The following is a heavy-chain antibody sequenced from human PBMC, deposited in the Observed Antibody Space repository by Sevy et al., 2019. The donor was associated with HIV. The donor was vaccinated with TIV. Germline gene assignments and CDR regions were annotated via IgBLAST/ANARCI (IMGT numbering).Heavy chain of an antibody. CDR3: AREDRYCSGGSCYPLYFDY. CDR1: GGSISSYY. V-gene: IGHV4-59*01. J-gene: IGHJ4*02. CDR2: IYYSGST. Sequence: SETPSLTCTVSGGSISSYYWSWIRQPPGKGLEWIGYIYYSGSTNYNPSLKSRVTISVDTSKNQFSLKLSSVTAADTAVYYCAREDRYCSGGSCYPLYFDYWGQGTLVTVSS. D-gene: IGHD2-15*01.